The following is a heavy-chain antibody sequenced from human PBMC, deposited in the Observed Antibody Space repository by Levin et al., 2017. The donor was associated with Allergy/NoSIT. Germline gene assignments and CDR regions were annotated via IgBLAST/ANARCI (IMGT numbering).Heavy chain of an antibody. CDR1: GFTFSSYA. D-gene: IGHD6-19*01. V-gene: IGHV3-23*01. J-gene: IGHJ4*02. CDR2: IRGNGGST. Sequence: GESLKISCAPSGFTFSSYAMSWVRQAPGKGLEWVSAIRGNGGSTYYADSVKGRFTISRDNSKNTLYLQMNSLRAEDTAVYYCAKGRSGWFPSDYWGQGTLVTVSS. CDR3: AKGRSGWFPSDY.